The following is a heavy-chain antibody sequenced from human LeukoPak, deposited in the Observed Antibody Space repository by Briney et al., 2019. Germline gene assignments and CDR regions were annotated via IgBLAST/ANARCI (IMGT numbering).Heavy chain of an antibody. CDR3: ARDPDPYCSSTSCFNWFDP. J-gene: IGHJ5*02. Sequence: TGGSLRLSCSASGFTFSDYYMSWIRQAPGKGLEWVSYISSSGSTIYYADSVKGRFTISRDNATNSLYLQMNSLRAEDTAVYYCARDPDPYCSSTSCFNWFDPWGQGTLVTVSS. D-gene: IGHD2-2*01. CDR2: ISSSGSTI. V-gene: IGHV3-11*01. CDR1: GFTFSDYY.